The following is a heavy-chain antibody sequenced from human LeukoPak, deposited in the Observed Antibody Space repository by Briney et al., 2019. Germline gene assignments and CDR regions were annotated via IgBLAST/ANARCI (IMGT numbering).Heavy chain of an antibody. CDR2: IKSKTDGGTI. D-gene: IGHD3-10*01. J-gene: IGHJ4*02. Sequence: GGSLRLSCAASGITFSNAWMSWVRQAPGQGLEWVGRIKSKTDGGTIDYAAPVKGRFTISRDDSKTTLYLQMNSLRTEDTAVYYCATKSRSAGGDLGYWGQGTLVTVSS. CDR1: GITFSNAW. V-gene: IGHV3-15*01. CDR3: ATKSRSAGGDLGY.